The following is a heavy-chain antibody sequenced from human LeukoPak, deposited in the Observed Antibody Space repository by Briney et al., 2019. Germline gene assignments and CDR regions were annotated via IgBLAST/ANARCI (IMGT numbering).Heavy chain of an antibody. V-gene: IGHV1-18*01. CDR1: GYSFTSYG. D-gene: IGHD3-22*01. CDR2: ISAYNGNT. Sequence: GASVKVSCEASGYSFTSYGISWVRQAPGQGLEWMGWISAYNGNTNYAQKLQGRVTMTTDTSTTTAYMELRSLRSDDTAVYYCARGYDSSGYYYTGNNWFDPWGQGTLVTVSS. CDR3: ARGYDSSGYYYTGNNWFDP. J-gene: IGHJ5*02.